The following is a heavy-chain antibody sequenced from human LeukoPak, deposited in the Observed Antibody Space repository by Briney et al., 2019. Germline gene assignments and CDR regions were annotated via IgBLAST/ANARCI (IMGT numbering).Heavy chain of an antibody. CDR2: ISGSGTTI. Sequence: PGGSLKLSCAASGFTFIDFGVNWVRQAPGKGLEWVSYISGSGTTIYYADSVKGRFAISRDNVKNSLSLQMNSLRAEDTAVYCCARSAYAYSFDYWGQGTLVSVSS. CDR3: ARSAYAYSFDY. V-gene: IGHV3-48*03. D-gene: IGHD4-11*01. J-gene: IGHJ4*02. CDR1: GFTFIDFG.